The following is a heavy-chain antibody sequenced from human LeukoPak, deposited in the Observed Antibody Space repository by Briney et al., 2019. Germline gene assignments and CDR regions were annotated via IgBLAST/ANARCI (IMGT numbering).Heavy chain of an antibody. CDR3: VKYGESFGELSVYYFDY. V-gene: IGHV3-20*04. Sequence: GGSLRLSCAASGFTFSSYAMSWVRHAPGKGLEWVSGINWNGGSTGYADSVKGRFTISRDNAKHSLYLQMNSLRAEDTALYYYVKYGESFGELSVYYFDYWGQGTLVTVSS. CDR1: GFTFSSYA. CDR2: INWNGGST. J-gene: IGHJ4*02. D-gene: IGHD3-10*01.